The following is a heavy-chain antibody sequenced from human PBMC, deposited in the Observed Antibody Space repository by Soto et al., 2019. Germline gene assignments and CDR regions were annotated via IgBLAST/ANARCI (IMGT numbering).Heavy chain of an antibody. CDR2: INDDGSER. Sequence: EVQLVESGGDLVQSGGSLRLSCAASGFTFSTHWMSWVRQAPGKGLEWVANINDDGSERNYADSVRGRFSVSRDNAKNSLFLQMNGLRVEDTALYYCAKDVRWGQGTQVTVSS. J-gene: IGHJ4*02. V-gene: IGHV3-7*05. CDR3: AKDVR. CDR1: GFTFSTHW.